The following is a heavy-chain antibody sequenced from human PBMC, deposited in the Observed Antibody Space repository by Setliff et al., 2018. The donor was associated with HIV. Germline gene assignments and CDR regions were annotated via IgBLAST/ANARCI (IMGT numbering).Heavy chain of an antibody. D-gene: IGHD3-10*01. J-gene: IGHJ4*02. Sequence: SETLSLTCAVSGGSISSRNWWSWVRQPPGKGLEWIGEIYHSGSTNYNPSLKSRVTISVDKSKSQFSLELNSVTAADTAVYYCAKALASRSGENIIWGQGMLVTVSS. V-gene: IGHV4-4*02. CDR2: IYHSGST. CDR3: AKALASRSGENII. CDR1: GGSISSRNW.